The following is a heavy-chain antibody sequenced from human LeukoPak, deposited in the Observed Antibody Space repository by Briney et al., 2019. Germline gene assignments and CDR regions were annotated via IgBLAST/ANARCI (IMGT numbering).Heavy chain of an antibody. CDR2: IYSGGTT. V-gene: IGHV3-53*05. CDR3: AKEKSLQYFDY. J-gene: IGHJ4*02. CDR1: GFTVSGNY. Sequence: PGGSLRLSCAASGFTVSGNYMNWVRQAPGKGLEWVSVIYSGGTTYYTDSVKGRFTISRDNSKNTLYLQMNSLGAEDTAVYFCAKEKSLQYFDYWGQGTLVTVSS.